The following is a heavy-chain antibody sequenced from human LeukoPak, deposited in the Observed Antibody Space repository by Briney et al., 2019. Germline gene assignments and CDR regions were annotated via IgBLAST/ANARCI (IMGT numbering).Heavy chain of an antibody. D-gene: IGHD2-15*01. J-gene: IGHJ4*02. CDR1: GGSISSNTYC. CDR3: ARGGPEDFDY. V-gene: IGHV4-39*07. CDR2: IYSSGST. Sequence: SETLSLTCTVSGGSISSNTYCWGWIRRPPGKGLEWIASIYSSGSTFYNPSLKSRVTISADTSKNQFSLKLRSVTAADTAVYYCARGGPEDFDYWGQGTLVTVSS.